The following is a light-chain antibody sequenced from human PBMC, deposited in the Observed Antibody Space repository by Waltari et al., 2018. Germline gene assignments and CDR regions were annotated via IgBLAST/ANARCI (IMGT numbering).Light chain of an antibody. CDR3: CSFAGTYTWV. CDR2: DVT. CDR1: TSDVGGYNY. Sequence: SALTPPRPVSGPPGQSVPISCTGTTSDVGGYNYVSWYQHHPGKAPKLMIFDVTQRPSGVPDRFSGSKSANTASLTISGLQAEDEADYYCCSFAGTYTWVFGGGTKVTVL. J-gene: IGLJ3*02. V-gene: IGLV2-11*01.